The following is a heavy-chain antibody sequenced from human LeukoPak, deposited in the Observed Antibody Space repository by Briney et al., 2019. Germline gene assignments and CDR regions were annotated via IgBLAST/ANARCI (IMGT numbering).Heavy chain of an antibody. CDR2: IYYSGST. J-gene: IGHJ4*02. D-gene: IGHD6-13*01. Sequence: SETLSLTCTVSGGSISSSSYYWGWIRQPPGKGLEWIGSIYYSGSTYYNPSLKSRVTISVDTSKNQFSLKLSSVTAADTAVYYCASYLRAAAALFDYWGQGTLVTVSS. V-gene: IGHV4-39*01. CDR1: GGSISSSSYY. CDR3: ASYLRAAAALFDY.